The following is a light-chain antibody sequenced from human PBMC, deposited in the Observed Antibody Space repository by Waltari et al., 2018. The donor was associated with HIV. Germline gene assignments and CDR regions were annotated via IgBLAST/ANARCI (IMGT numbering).Light chain of an antibody. CDR3: QSYDSSNPVV. J-gene: IGLJ2*01. Sequence: NFMLTQPHSVSESPGKTVTISCTRSSGSIASNYLQWYQQRPGSSPTTVSYEDNQRPSGVPDRFSGSIDSSSNSASLTISGLKTEDEADYYCQSYDSSNPVVFGGGTKLTVL. V-gene: IGLV6-57*01. CDR1: SGSIASNY. CDR2: EDN.